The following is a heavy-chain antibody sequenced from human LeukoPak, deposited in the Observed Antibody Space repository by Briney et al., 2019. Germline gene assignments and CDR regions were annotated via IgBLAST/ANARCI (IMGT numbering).Heavy chain of an antibody. CDR3: ARVQKAYSYGLFDY. Sequence: SETLSLTCTVSGGSIISSSNYWGWIRQPPGKGLEWIGSIYYSGNTYYNPSLTSRATISVDTSKNQFSLRLTSVTAADTAVYYCARVQKAYSYGLFDYWGQGTLVTVSS. CDR1: GGSIISSSNY. J-gene: IGHJ4*02. V-gene: IGHV4-39*07. CDR2: IYYSGNT. D-gene: IGHD5-18*01.